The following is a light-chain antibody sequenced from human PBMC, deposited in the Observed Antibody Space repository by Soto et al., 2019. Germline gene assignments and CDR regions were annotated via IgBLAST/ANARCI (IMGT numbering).Light chain of an antibody. V-gene: IGKV3-20*01. CDR1: QSVSSN. Sequence: EIVMTQSPATLSVSPVERATLSCMASQSVSSNLAWYQQKPGQAPRLLIYGASSRATGIPDRFSGSGSGTDFTLTISRLEPEDLAVYYCQQYGTSHRTFGQGTKVDIK. CDR3: QQYGTSHRT. CDR2: GAS. J-gene: IGKJ1*01.